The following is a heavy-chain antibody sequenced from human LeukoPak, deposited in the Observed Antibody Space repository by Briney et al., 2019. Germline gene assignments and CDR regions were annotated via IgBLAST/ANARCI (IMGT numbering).Heavy chain of an antibody. CDR2: IYYSGST. CDR3: ARFSSRWSYFDY. CDR1: GGSISSYY. J-gene: IGHJ4*02. V-gene: IGHV4-59*01. D-gene: IGHD6-13*01. Sequence: NPSETLSLTCTVSGGSISSYYWSWIRQPPGKGLEWIGYIYYSGSTNYNLSLKSRVTISVDTSKNQFSLKLSSVTAADTAVYYCARFSSRWSYFDYWGQGTLVTVSS.